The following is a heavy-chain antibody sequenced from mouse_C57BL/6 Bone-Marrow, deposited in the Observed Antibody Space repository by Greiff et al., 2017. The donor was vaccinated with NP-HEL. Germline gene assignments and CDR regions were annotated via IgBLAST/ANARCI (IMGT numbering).Heavy chain of an antibody. Sequence: VQLQQPGAELVRPGTSVKLSCKASGYTFTSYWMHWVKQRPGLGLEWIGVIDPSDSYTNYNQKFKGKATLTVDTSSSTAYMQLSSLTSEDSAVYYCARPGNPDYFDYWGQGTTLTVSS. J-gene: IGHJ2*01. CDR2: IDPSDSYT. CDR3: ARPGNPDYFDY. V-gene: IGHV1-59*01. D-gene: IGHD2-1*01. CDR1: GYTFTSYW.